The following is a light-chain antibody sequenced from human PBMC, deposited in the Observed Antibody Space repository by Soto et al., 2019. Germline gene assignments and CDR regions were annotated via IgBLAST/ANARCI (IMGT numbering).Light chain of an antibody. J-gene: IGKJ1*01. CDR1: ESVSSN. V-gene: IGKV3-15*01. CDR3: QQSNNWPWT. Sequence: EVVMTQSPATLSVSPGERATLSCRASESVSSNLAWYQQRPGQAPRLVIYGASTRATGIPARFRGSGSGTEFTLTISSLQSEDFAVYYCQQSNNWPWTFGQGTKVDIK. CDR2: GAS.